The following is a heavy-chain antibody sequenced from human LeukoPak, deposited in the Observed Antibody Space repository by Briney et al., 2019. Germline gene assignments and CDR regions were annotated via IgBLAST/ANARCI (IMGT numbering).Heavy chain of an antibody. CDR1: GFTFSSFE. J-gene: IGHJ6*02. CDR3: ARSTDYFYFGMDV. Sequence: GGSLRLSCAASGFTFSSFEMNWVRQAPGKGLEWISFISSSGTMIYYADSVRGRFTISRDNAKTSLNLQMNTLRAEDTAVYYCARSTDYFYFGMDVWGQGTTVTVSS. CDR2: ISSSGTMI. V-gene: IGHV3-48*03.